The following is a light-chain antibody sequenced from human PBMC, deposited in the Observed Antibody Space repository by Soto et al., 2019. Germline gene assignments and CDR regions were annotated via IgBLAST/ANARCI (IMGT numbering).Light chain of an antibody. CDR1: QGISSY. CDR3: QQLNSYPLT. J-gene: IGKJ4*01. CDR2: AAS. Sequence: DIQMTQSPSTLSGSVGDRVTITCRASQGISSYLAWYQQKPGKAPKPLIYAASTLQGGVPSRFSGSGSGTDFTLTISSLQPEDFATYYCQQLNSYPLTFGGGTKVDIK. V-gene: IGKV1-9*01.